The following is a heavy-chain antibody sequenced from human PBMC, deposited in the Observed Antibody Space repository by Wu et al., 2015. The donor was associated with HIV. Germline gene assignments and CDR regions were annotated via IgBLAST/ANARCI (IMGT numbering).Heavy chain of an antibody. V-gene: IGHV1-69*13. Sequence: QVQLVQSGAEVKKPGSSVKVSCKASGGTFSRYAINWVRQAPGQGLEWMGRIIPLFGTANYAQKFQGRVTLTADESTSTAYMELSRLRSDDTAVYYCARGSLYYYYYMDVWGKGTTVTVSS. CDR3: ARGSLYYYYYMDV. J-gene: IGHJ6*03. CDR2: IIPLFGTA. CDR1: GGTFSRYA.